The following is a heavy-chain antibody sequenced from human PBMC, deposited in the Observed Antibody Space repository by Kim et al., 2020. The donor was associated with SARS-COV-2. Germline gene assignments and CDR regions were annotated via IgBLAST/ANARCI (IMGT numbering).Heavy chain of an antibody. J-gene: IGHJ4*02. CDR2: IIPILGIA. Sequence: SVKVSCKASGGTFSSYAISWVRQAPGQGLEWMGRIIPILGIANYAQKFQGRVTITADKSTSTAYMELSSLRSEDTAVYYCAHAVAGAPDYFDYWGQGTLVTVSS. CDR1: GGTFSSYA. D-gene: IGHD6-19*01. CDR3: AHAVAGAPDYFDY. V-gene: IGHV1-69*04.